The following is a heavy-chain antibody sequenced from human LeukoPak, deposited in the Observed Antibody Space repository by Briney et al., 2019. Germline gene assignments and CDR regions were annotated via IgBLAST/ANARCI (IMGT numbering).Heavy chain of an antibody. V-gene: IGHV4-61*02. CDR2: IYTSGSN. CDR1: GGSISSGSYY. D-gene: IGHD5-18*01. CDR3: ASKYSYVGGYFDY. Sequence: PSQTLSLTCTVSGGSISSGSYYWSWIRQPAGKGLEWIGRIYTSGSNNYNPSLKSRVTISVDTSKNQFSLKLSSVTAADTAVYYCASKYSYVGGYFDYWGQGTLVTVSS. J-gene: IGHJ4*02.